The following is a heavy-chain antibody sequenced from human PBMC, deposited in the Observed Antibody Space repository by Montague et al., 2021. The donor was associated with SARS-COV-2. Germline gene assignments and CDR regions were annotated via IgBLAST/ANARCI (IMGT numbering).Heavy chain of an antibody. V-gene: IGHV2-5*02. CDR2: IYWDDDK. CDR3: AHMGTYYDILTGYYNNVFSFDY. J-gene: IGHJ4*02. CDR1: GFSLSTSGVG. D-gene: IGHD3-9*01. Sequence: PALVKPTQTLTLTCTFSGFSLSTSGVGVGWIRQPPGKALEWLALIYWDDDKRYSPSLKSRLTITKDTSKNQVVLTMTNMDPVDTATYYCAHMGTYYDILTGYYNNVFSFDYGGQGTLVTVSS.